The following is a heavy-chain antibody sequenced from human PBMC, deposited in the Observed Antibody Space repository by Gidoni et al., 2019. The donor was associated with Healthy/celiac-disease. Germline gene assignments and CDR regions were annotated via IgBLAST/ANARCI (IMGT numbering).Heavy chain of an antibody. CDR3: ARERVPGYSYPSTRVDP. CDR1: GGTFSSYA. Sequence: VQLVQSGAEVKKPGSSVKVSCTASGGTFSSYAISWVRQAPGQGLEWMGGIIPIFGTANYAQKFQGRVTITADESTSTAYMELSSLRSEDTAVYYCARERVPGYSYPSTRVDPWGQGTLVTVSS. V-gene: IGHV1-69*01. CDR2: IIPIFGTA. J-gene: IGHJ5*02. D-gene: IGHD5-18*01.